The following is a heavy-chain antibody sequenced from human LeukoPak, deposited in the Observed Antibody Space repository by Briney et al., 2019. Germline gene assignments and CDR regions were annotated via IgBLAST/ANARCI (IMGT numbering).Heavy chain of an antibody. D-gene: IGHD3-22*01. CDR1: GFTFSSYA. J-gene: IGHJ5*02. V-gene: IGHV3-23*01. CDR2: ISDSGGST. CDR3: ARVLPTHSQYYYDSSGYSPNWFDP. Sequence: PGGSLRLSCAASGFTFSSYAMSWVRQAPGKGLEWVSGISDSGGSTYYADSVKGRFTISRDNSKNTLYLQMNSLRAEDTAVYYCARVLPTHSQYYYDSSGYSPNWFDPWGQGTLVTVSS.